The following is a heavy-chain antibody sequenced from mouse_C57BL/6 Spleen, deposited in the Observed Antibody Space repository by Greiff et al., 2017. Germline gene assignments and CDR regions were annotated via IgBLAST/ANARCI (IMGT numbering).Heavy chain of an antibody. V-gene: IGHV1-76*01. CDR1: GYTFTDYY. CDR3: AREGLLNYAMDY. J-gene: IGHJ4*01. Sequence: QVQLQQSGAELVRPGASVKLSCKASGYTFTDYYLNWVKQRPGPGLEWIARIYPGSGNTYYNEKFKGKATLTAEKSSSTAYMQLSSLTSEYSAVYFCAREGLLNYAMDYWGQGTSVTVSS. CDR2: IYPGSGNT. D-gene: IGHD2-1*01.